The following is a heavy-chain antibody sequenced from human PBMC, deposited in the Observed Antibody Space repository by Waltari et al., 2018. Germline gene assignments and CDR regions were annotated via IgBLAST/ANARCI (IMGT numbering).Heavy chain of an antibody. CDR3: ARIGPGGFDY. J-gene: IGHJ4*02. Sequence: EVQLLESGGGLVQPGGSLRLSCAASGFTFSSYAMSWVRQAPGKGLEWVSVIYSGGSTYYADSVKGRFTISRDNSKNTLYLQMNSLRAEDTAVYYCARIGPGGFDYWGQGTLVIVSS. D-gene: IGHD3-16*01. CDR1: GFTFSSYA. V-gene: IGHV3-23*03. CDR2: IYSGGST.